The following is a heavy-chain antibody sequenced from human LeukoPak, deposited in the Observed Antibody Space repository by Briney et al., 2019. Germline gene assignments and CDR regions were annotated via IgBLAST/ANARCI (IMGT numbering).Heavy chain of an antibody. J-gene: IGHJ4*02. D-gene: IGHD6-19*01. V-gene: IGHV3-21*01. CDR2: ISSRSSYI. CDR1: GFTFSSYS. Sequence: PGGSLRLSCAASGFTFSSYSMNWVRQAPGKGLEWVSSISSRSSYIDYTDSLKGRFTISRDNAKNSLYLQMNSLRAEDTAVYYCARGKEPVAGSLSHFDYWGQGTLVTVSS. CDR3: ARGKEPVAGSLSHFDY.